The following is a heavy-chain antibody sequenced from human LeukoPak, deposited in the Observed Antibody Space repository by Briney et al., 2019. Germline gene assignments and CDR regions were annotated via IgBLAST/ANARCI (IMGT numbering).Heavy chain of an antibody. D-gene: IGHD4-17*01. Sequence: TSETLSLTCTVSGGFIRDSGYYWGWIRQPPGKGLEWIGTVFYSGRTYYNSSLQSRVTISVDTSKNQFSLRLSSVTPADTAIYYCARLSNDYGDYEGHYWGQGTLVTVSP. CDR3: ARLSNDYGDYEGHY. CDR2: VFYSGRT. V-gene: IGHV4-39*01. J-gene: IGHJ4*02. CDR1: GGFIRDSGYY.